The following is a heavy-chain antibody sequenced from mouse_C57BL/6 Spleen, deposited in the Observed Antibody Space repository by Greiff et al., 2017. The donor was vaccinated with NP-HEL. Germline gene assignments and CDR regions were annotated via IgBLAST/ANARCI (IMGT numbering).Heavy chain of an antibody. CDR2: ISDGGSYT. V-gene: IGHV5-4*01. D-gene: IGHD1-1*01. J-gene: IGHJ2*01. Sequence: EVQGVEPGGGLVKPGGSLKLSCAASGFTFSSYAMPWVRQTPEKRLEWVATISDGGSYTYYPDNVKGRSTIARDNAKNNLYLQMSHLRSEDTAMYDCARDRSTAVVDCFDYWGQGTTLTVSS. CDR3: ARDRSTAVVDCFDY. CDR1: GFTFSSYA.